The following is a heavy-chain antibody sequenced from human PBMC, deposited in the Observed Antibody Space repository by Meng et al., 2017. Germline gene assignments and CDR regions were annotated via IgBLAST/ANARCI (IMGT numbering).Heavy chain of an antibody. CDR1: GFTFSSYA. D-gene: IGHD3-3*01. V-gene: IGHV3-23*01. CDR2: ISGSGGST. J-gene: IGHJ5*02. CDR3: AKEGGAGITIFGVNWFDP. Sequence: GGSLRLSCAASGFTFSSYAMSWVRQAPGKGLEWVSAISGSGGSTYYADSVKGRFTISRDNSKNTLYLKMNSLRAEDTAVYYCAKEGGAGITIFGVNWFDPWGQGTLVTVSS.